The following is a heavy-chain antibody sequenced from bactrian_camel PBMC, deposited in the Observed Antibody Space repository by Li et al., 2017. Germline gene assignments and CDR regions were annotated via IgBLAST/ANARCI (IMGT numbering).Heavy chain of an antibody. V-gene: IGHV3S40*01. Sequence: VESGGGLVQPGGSLRLSCAVSGLTFCNYAMSWVRQAPGKELEWVSTISSGGGTTYYTDSVKGRFTISQASAQNWVYLQMDSLKPEDTGTYYCHLSGPPPPTGARGPRSPSP. CDR1: GLTFCNYA. CDR3: HLSGPPPPT. CDR2: ISSGGGTT. D-gene: IGHD1*01. J-gene: IGHJ4*01.